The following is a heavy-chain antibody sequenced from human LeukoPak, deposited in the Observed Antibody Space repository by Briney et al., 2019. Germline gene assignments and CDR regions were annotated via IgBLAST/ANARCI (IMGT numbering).Heavy chain of an antibody. Sequence: GGSLRLSCAASGFTFSSYDMSWVRQAPGKGLEWVSTISGSGGSTFYAGSVKGRFTISRDNSENTLYLQMHSLRAEDTAVYYCAKASGSGWTYPFDYWGQGTLVTVSS. J-gene: IGHJ4*02. CDR3: AKASGSGWTYPFDY. D-gene: IGHD6-19*01. V-gene: IGHV3-23*01. CDR2: ISGSGGST. CDR1: GFTFSSYD.